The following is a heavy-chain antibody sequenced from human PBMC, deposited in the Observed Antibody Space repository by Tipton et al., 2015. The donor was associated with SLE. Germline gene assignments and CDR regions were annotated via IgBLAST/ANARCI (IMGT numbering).Heavy chain of an antibody. J-gene: IGHJ4*02. CDR3: ARHRAYSGYDLFYFDY. V-gene: IGHV4-59*01. CDR1: GGSIRSYY. Sequence: TLSLTCTVSGGSIRSYYWSWIRQPPGKGLEWIGYIYYSGSTKSNPSLKSRVTISVDTSKNQFSLKLCSVTAADTAVYYCARHRAYSGYDLFYFDYWGQGTLVTVSS. CDR2: IYYSGST. D-gene: IGHD5-12*01.